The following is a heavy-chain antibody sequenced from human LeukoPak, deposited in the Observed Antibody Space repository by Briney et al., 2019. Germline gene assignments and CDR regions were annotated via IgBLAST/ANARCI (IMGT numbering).Heavy chain of an antibody. CDR2: INHSGST. V-gene: IGHV4-34*01. D-gene: IGHD3-16*01. CDR1: GGSFSGYY. Sequence: SETLSLTCAVYGGSFSGYYWSWIRQPPGKGLEWIGEINHSGSTNYNPSLKSRVSMSVDTSKSQSSLKLNSMTAADTALYFCARGMKVWGTFPFSTSSYYYYAMDVWGQGTTVTVSS. CDR3: ARGMKVWGTFPFSTSSYYYYAMDV. J-gene: IGHJ6*02.